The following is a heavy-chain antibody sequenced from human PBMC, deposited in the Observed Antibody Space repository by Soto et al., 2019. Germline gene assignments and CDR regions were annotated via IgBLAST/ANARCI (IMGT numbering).Heavy chain of an antibody. J-gene: IGHJ4*02. D-gene: IGHD5-18*01. CDR2: ISYDGSNK. CDR1: GFTFSSYA. CDR3: ARGGYSYGSPLDY. Sequence: QMQLVESGGGVVQPGRSLRLSCAASGFTFSSYAMHWVRQAPGKGLEWVAVISYDGSNKYYADSVKGRFTISRDNSKNTLYLQMNSLRAEDTAVYYCARGGYSYGSPLDYWGQGTLVTVSS. V-gene: IGHV3-30-3*01.